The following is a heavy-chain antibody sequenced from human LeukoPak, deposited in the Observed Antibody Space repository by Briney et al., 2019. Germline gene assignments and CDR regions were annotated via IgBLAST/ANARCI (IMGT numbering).Heavy chain of an antibody. D-gene: IGHD6-13*01. CDR3: ARGGISSSWYWFDP. J-gene: IGHJ5*02. CDR1: GGSFSGYY. Sequence: SETLSLTCAVYGGSFSGYYWSWIRQPPGKGLEWLGEINHSGSTNYNPSLKSRVTISVDTSKNQFSLKLSSVTAADTAVYYCARGGISSSWYWFDPWGQGTLVTVSS. CDR2: INHSGST. V-gene: IGHV4-34*01.